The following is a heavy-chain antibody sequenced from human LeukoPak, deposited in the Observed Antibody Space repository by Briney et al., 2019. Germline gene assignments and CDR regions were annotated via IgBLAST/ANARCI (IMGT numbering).Heavy chain of an antibody. CDR2: TSYDGSNK. D-gene: IGHD3-22*01. V-gene: IGHV3-30*18. CDR1: GFTFSSYG. Sequence: PGRSLRLSCAASGFTFSSYGMHWVRQAPGKGLEWVAVTSYDGSNKYYADSVKGRFTISRDNSKNTLYLQMNSLRAEDTAVDYCAKEGYYYDSSGYNHYYGMDVWGQGTTVTVSS. CDR3: AKEGYYYDSSGYNHYYGMDV. J-gene: IGHJ6*02.